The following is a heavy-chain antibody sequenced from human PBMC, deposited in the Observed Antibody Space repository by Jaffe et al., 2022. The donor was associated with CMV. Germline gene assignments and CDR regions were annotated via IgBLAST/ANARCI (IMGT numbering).Heavy chain of an antibody. Sequence: EVQLVESGGGLVKPGGSLRLSCAASGFTFSDYSMNWVRQAPGKGLEWVSSISRRSSYIYYADSVKGRFTISRDTAKNSLYLQMNSLRAEDTAVYYCARDYGGLDVATIHDYWGQGTLVTVSS. CDR1: GFTFSDYS. V-gene: IGHV3-21*01. CDR2: ISRRSSYI. J-gene: IGHJ4*02. D-gene: IGHD5-12*01. CDR3: ARDYGGLDVATIHDY.